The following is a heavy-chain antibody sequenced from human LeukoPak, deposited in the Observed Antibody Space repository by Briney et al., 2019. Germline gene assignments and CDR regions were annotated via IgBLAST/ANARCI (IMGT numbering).Heavy chain of an antibody. D-gene: IGHD4-23*01. CDR3: ARRWGFDP. Sequence: PSETLSLTCAVYGGSFSGYYWSWIRQPPGKGLEWIGEINHSGSTNYNPPLKSRVAISVDTSKNQFSLKLSSVTAADTAVYYCARRWGFDPWGQGTLVTVSS. J-gene: IGHJ5*02. CDR2: INHSGST. CDR1: GGSFSGYY. V-gene: IGHV4-34*01.